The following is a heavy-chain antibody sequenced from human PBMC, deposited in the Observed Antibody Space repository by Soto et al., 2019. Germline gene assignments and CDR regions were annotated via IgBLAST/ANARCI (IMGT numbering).Heavy chain of an antibody. CDR3: ARDGGYAFLYYYYGMDV. J-gene: IGHJ6*02. CDR1: GYTFTSYG. V-gene: IGHV1-18*04. D-gene: IGHD3-3*01. CDR2: ISAYNGNT. Sequence: QVQLVQSGAEVKKPGASVKVSCKASGYTFTSYGISWVRQAPGQGLEWMGWISAYNGNTNYAQKLQGRVTMTTDTSMSTAYMELRSLRSDDTAVYYCARDGGYAFLYYYYGMDVWGQGTTVTVSS.